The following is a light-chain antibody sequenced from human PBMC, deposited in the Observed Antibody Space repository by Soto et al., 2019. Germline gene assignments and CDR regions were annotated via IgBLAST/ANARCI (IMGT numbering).Light chain of an antibody. V-gene: IGLV2-14*01. CDR3: SSFASTYTLL. CDR2: EVT. J-gene: IGLJ2*01. Sequence: QSVLTQPASVSGSPGQSITISCTGSSSDIGVFNYVSWYQQTPGNAPKIIIFEVTNRPSGVSNRFSGSKSGNTASLTISGLQAEDEADYYCSSFASTYTLLFGGGTKVT. CDR1: SSDIGVFNY.